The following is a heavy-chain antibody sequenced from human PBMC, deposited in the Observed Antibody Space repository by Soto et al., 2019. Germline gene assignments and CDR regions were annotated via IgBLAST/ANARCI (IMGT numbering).Heavy chain of an antibody. V-gene: IGHV4-59*08. Sequence: QVQLQESGPGLVKPSETLYLTCTVSGGSISSYYWSWIRQPPGKGLEWIGYIYYSGSTNYNPSLKSRVTISVDTSKNQFSLKLSSVTAADTAVYYCARSGIAAAGYGYWGQGTLVTVSS. CDR2: IYYSGST. D-gene: IGHD6-13*01. CDR1: GGSISSYY. CDR3: ARSGIAAAGYGY. J-gene: IGHJ4*02.